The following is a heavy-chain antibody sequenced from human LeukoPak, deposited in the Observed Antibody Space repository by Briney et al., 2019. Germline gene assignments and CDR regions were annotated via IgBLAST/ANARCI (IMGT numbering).Heavy chain of an antibody. Sequence: KTSETLSLTCAVYGGSFSGYYWSWIRQPPGKGLEWIGEINHSGSTNYNPSLKSRVTISVDTSKNQFSLKLSSVTAADTAVYFCARIVKLRPSNYSGSLTEYFQHWGQGTLVTVSS. J-gene: IGHJ1*01. D-gene: IGHD3-10*01. CDR2: INHSGST. V-gene: IGHV4-34*01. CDR1: GGSFSGYY. CDR3: ARIVKLRPSNYSGSLTEYFQH.